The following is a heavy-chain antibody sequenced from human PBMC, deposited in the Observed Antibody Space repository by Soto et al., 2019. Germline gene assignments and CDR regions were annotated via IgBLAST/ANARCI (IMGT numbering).Heavy chain of an antibody. Sequence: EVQLLESGGGLVQPGGSLRLSCAASGFTFSSYAMTWVRQAPGKGLEWVSAITGSGGTTYYADSVKGRFTISRDNSKNTLYLQMNSLRAEDTALYYSAKDQYSSGWYRLWGQGTLVTVSS. J-gene: IGHJ4*02. V-gene: IGHV3-23*01. CDR3: AKDQYSSGWYRL. CDR2: ITGSGGTT. D-gene: IGHD6-19*01. CDR1: GFTFSSYA.